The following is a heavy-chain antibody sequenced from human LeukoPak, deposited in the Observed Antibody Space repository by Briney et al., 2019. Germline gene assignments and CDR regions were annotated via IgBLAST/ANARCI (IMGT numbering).Heavy chain of an antibody. D-gene: IGHD2-15*01. J-gene: IGHJ6*03. CDR1: GIIFSSYG. Sequence: PGGSLRLSCAASGIIFSSYGMRWVRQAPGKGLEWVSSISSTGGTTYYADSVKGRFTIYRDNSKNTLHLQMNSLRGEDTAIYYCAKNGDRGAYCTGGTCYPYFYYYMDVWGKGTTVTI. CDR3: AKNGDRGAYCTGGTCYPYFYYYMDV. CDR2: ISSTGGTT. V-gene: IGHV3-23*01.